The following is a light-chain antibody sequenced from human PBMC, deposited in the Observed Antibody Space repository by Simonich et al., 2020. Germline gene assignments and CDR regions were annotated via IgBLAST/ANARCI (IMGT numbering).Light chain of an antibody. Sequence: NIQMTQSPSAISASVGDRVTITCRARQGISNYLAWFQQKPGKVPKHLIYAASSLQSGFPSRFSGSGSGTEFTLTISSLQPEDFATYYCLQHNSYLEGFGPGTKVDIK. V-gene: IGKV1D-17*01. CDR3: LQHNSYLEG. CDR2: AAS. CDR1: QGISNY. J-gene: IGKJ3*01.